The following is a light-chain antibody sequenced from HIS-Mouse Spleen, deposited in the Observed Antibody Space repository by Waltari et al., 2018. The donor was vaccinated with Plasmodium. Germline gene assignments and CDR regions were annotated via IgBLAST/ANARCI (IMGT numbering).Light chain of an antibody. Sequence: EIVMTQSPATLSVSPGERATLSCRASQSVSSNLAWYQHKPGQAPRLLIYGASTRATGIPARFSGSGSGTEFTLTISSLQSEDFAVYYCQQYNNPRTTFGQGTKLEIK. J-gene: IGKJ2*01. V-gene: IGKV3-15*01. CDR1: QSVSSN. CDR3: QQYNNPRTT. CDR2: GAS.